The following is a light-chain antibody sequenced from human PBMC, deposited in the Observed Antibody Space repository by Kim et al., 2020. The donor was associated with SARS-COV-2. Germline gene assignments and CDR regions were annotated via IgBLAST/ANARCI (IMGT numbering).Light chain of an antibody. CDR3: QQYNVSPWT. J-gene: IGKJ1*01. CDR1: QSVSSGY. V-gene: IGKV3-20*01. CDR2: GAS. Sequence: SPGERTTLPCRASQSVSSGYLAWYQQKPGQAPRLLIYGASSRATGVPDRFSGSGSGTDFILTNSRLEPEDLAVYYCQQYNVSPWTFGQGTKVDIK.